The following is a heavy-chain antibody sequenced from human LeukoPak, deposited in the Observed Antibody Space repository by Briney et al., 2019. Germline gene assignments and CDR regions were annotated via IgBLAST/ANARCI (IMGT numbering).Heavy chain of an antibody. CDR1: GGSISSSSYY. D-gene: IGHD5-24*01. CDR2: IYYSGST. CDR3: ARDGFRDGYNRLDYYYMDV. V-gene: IGHV4-39*07. Sequence: PSETLFLTCTVSGGSISSSSYYWGWIRQPPGKGLEWIGSIYYSGSTYYNPSLKSRVTISVDTSKNQFSLKLSSVTAADTAVYYCARDGFRDGYNRLDYYYMDVWGKGTTVTVSS. J-gene: IGHJ6*03.